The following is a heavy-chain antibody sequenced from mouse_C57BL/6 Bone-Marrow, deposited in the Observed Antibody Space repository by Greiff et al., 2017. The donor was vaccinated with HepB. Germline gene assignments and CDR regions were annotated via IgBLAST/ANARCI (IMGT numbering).Heavy chain of an antibody. D-gene: IGHD3-2*02. CDR2: IRLKSDNYAT. J-gene: IGHJ2*01. V-gene: IGHV6-3*01. CDR1: GFTFSNYW. CDR3: TGDSSGYGDY. Sequence: EVQLVESGGGLVQPGGSMKLSCVASGFTFSNYWMNWVRQSPEKGLEWVAQIRLKSDNYATHYAESVKGRFTISRDESKSSVYLQMNNLRAEDTGIYYCTGDSSGYGDYWGQGTTLTVSS.